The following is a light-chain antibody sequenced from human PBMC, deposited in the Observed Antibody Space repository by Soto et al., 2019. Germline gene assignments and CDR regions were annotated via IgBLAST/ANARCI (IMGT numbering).Light chain of an antibody. Sequence: QSALTQPASVSGSPGQSITISCTGTSSDVGGYNYVSWYQQHPGQVPKLMIYEVSNRPSGVSNRFSGSKSGNTASLTISGLQAEDEADYYCSSYTSSSTPWVFGGGTKLTVL. CDR1: SSDVGGYNY. V-gene: IGLV2-14*01. J-gene: IGLJ3*02. CDR3: SSYTSSSTPWV. CDR2: EVS.